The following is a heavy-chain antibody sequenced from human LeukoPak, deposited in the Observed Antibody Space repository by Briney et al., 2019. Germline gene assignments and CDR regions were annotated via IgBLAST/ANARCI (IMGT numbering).Heavy chain of an antibody. J-gene: IGHJ3*02. V-gene: IGHV1-3*03. CDR2: INAGNGNT. D-gene: IGHD2-15*01. CDR1: GYTFTSYA. Sequence: GASVKVSCKASGYTFTSYAMHWVRQAPGQRLEWIGWINAGNGNTKYSQEFQGRVTITRDTSASTAYMELSSLRSEDMAVYYCARDSCSGGSCYSDAFDIWGQGTMVTVSS. CDR3: ARDSCSGGSCYSDAFDI.